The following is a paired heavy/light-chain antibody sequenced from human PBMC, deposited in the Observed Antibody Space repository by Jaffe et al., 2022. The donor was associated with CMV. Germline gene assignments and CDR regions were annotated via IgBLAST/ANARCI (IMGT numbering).Light chain of an antibody. V-gene: IGKV1-39*01. CDR3: QQSYSSPLT. CDR2: NAL. Sequence: DIQMTQSPSSLSASVGDRVTITCRASQSISTYLNWYQQKPGKAPNLLIYNALNLVSGVPSRFTGSGSGTDFTLTINSLQPEDFATYHCQQSYSSPLTFGGGTKVEV. CDR1: QSISTY. J-gene: IGKJ4*01.
Heavy chain of an antibody. CDR3: ARVGKQYCSGDTCYSVWFDP. Sequence: QVQLQESDPGLVKPSGTLSLNCAVSGYSISSTNWWSWVRQPPGKGLEWIGEIFHTERTNYNPSLKSRVTMSVDKSKNQFSLKLTSVTAADTAVYYCARVGKQYCSGDTCYSVWFDPWGQGTLVTVSS. CDR2: IFHTERT. CDR1: GYSISSTNW. J-gene: IGHJ5*02. V-gene: IGHV4-4*02. D-gene: IGHD2-15*01.